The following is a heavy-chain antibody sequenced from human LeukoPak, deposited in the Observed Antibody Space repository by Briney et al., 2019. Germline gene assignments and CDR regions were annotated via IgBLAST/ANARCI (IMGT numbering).Heavy chain of an antibody. CDR3: ARDLGDYEVPYYFDY. D-gene: IGHD4-17*01. CDR2: INTNTGNP. J-gene: IGHJ4*02. V-gene: IGHV7-4-1*02. Sequence: EASVKVSCKASGYTFTSYGISWVRQAPGQGLEWMGWINTNTGNPTYAQGFTGRFVFSLDTSVSTAYLQISSLKAEDTAVYYCARDLGDYEVPYYFDYWGQGTLVTVSS. CDR1: GYTFTSYG.